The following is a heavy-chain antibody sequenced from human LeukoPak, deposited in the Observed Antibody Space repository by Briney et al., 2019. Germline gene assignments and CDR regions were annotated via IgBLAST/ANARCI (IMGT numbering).Heavy chain of an antibody. Sequence: ASVKVSCKASGYTFTSYDINWVRQATGQGLEGMGWMNPNSGNTGYAQKFQGRVTITTDESTSTAYMELSSLRSEDTAVYYCARGGINYYDSSGVFDYWGQGTLVTVSS. CDR2: MNPNSGNT. V-gene: IGHV1-8*03. CDR3: ARGGINYYDSSGVFDY. J-gene: IGHJ4*02. CDR1: GYTFTSYD. D-gene: IGHD3-22*01.